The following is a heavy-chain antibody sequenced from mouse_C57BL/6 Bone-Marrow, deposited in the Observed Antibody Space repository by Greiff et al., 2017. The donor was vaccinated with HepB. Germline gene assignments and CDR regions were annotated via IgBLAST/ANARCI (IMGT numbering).Heavy chain of an antibody. CDR1: GYTFTSYW. J-gene: IGHJ2*01. CDR3: TRRGLRRPYLDY. CDR2: IYPGNSDT. D-gene: IGHD2-4*01. V-gene: IGHV1-5*01. Sequence: EVQRVESGPVLARPGASVKMSCKPSGYTFTSYWMHWVKQRPGQGLEWIGAIYPGNSDTSYNQKFKGKAKLTAVTSASTAYMELSSLTNEDSAVYYCTRRGLRRPYLDYWGQGTALTVSS.